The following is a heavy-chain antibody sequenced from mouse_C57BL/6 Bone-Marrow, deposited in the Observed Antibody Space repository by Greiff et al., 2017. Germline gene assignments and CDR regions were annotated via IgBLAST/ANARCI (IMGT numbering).Heavy chain of an antibody. Sequence: QVQLQQSGAELVKPGASVKMSCKASGYTFTTYPIEWMKQNHGKSLEWIGNFHPYNDDTKYNEKFKGKATLTLEKSSSTVYLELSRLTSDDSAVYYCARPYYYGSRDWYFDVWGTGTTVTVSS. D-gene: IGHD1-1*01. V-gene: IGHV1-47*01. CDR1: GYTFTTYP. CDR2: FHPYNDDT. J-gene: IGHJ1*03. CDR3: ARPYYYGSRDWYFDV.